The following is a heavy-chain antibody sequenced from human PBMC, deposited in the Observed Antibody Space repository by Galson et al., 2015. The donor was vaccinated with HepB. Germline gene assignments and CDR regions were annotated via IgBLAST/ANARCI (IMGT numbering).Heavy chain of an antibody. CDR3: AREGYCSSTSCYRNNYYYYGMDV. Sequence: SLRLSCAASGFTFSSYWMHWVRQAPGKGLVWVSRINSDGSSTSYADSVKGRFTISRDNAKNTLYLQMNSLRAEDTAVYYCAREGYCSSTSCYRNNYYYYGMDVWGQGTTVTVSS. J-gene: IGHJ6*02. CDR1: GFTFSSYW. V-gene: IGHV3-74*01. D-gene: IGHD2-2*01. CDR2: INSDGSST.